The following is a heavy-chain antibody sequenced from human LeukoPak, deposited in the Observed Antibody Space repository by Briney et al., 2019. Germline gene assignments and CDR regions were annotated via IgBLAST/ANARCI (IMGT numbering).Heavy chain of an antibody. J-gene: IGHJ4*02. CDR3: ARGYSSSSWSLFGY. Sequence: PGGSLRLSCAASGFTFSSYAMSWVRQAPGKGLEWVSAISGSGGSTYYADSVKGRFTISRDNSRNTLYLQMNSLRAEDTAVHYCARGYSSSSWSLFGYWGQGTLVTVSS. CDR2: ISGSGGST. D-gene: IGHD6-6*01. CDR1: GFTFSSYA. V-gene: IGHV3-23*01.